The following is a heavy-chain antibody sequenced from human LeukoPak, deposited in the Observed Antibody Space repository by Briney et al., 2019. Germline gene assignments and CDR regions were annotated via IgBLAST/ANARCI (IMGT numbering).Heavy chain of an antibody. CDR3: ATPYSGGYHGLDI. Sequence: PSETLSLTCAVYGGSFRGYYWSWIRQPPGKGLEWIGEINHSGSTNYNPSLKSRVTISVDTSKNQFSLKLSSVTAADTAVYYCATPYSGGYHGLDIWGQGTMVTVSS. CDR1: GGSFRGYY. CDR2: INHSGST. J-gene: IGHJ3*02. D-gene: IGHD1-26*01. V-gene: IGHV4-34*01.